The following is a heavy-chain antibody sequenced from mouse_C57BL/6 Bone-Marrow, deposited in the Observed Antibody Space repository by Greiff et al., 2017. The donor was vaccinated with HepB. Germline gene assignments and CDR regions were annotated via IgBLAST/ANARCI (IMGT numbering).Heavy chain of an antibody. CDR3: ARKRAYYSNLLWMDY. D-gene: IGHD2-5*01. V-gene: IGHV1-64*01. Sequence: LQQPGAELVKPGASVKLSCKASGYTFTSYWMHWVKQRPGQGLEWIGMIHPNSGSTNYNEKFKSKATLTVDKSSSTAYMQLSSLTSEDSAVYYCARKRAYYSNLLWMDYWGQGTSVTVSS. J-gene: IGHJ4*01. CDR1: GYTFTSYW. CDR2: IHPNSGST.